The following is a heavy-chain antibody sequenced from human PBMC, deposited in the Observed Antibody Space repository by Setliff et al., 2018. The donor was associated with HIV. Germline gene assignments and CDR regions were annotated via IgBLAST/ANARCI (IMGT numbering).Heavy chain of an antibody. V-gene: IGHV4-39*01. J-gene: IGHJ3*02. D-gene: IGHD6-19*01. Sequence: SETLSLTCTVSGGSIGIRSYSWGWIRQPPGKGLEWIGSVYSSGSTYYNPSLKSRVTVSVDTSKDQFSLRLSSVTVADTAVYYCASGQWLEHAFDIWGQGTVVTVSS. CDR2: VYSSGST. CDR3: ASGQWLEHAFDI. CDR1: GGSIGIRSYS.